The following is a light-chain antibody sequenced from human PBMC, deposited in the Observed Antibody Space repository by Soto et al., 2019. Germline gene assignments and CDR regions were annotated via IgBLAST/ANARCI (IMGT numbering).Light chain of an antibody. CDR3: TSYSGSNTYV. J-gene: IGLJ1*01. Sequence: QSALTQPPFASGSPGQSVTISCTGTSGDVGGYPYVSWYQQHPGKAPKLILYEVTKRPSGVPDRFTGSKSGNTASLTVSGLQAEDEADYYCTSYSGSNTYVVGTGTKLTVL. CDR2: EVT. CDR1: SGDVGGYPY. V-gene: IGLV2-8*01.